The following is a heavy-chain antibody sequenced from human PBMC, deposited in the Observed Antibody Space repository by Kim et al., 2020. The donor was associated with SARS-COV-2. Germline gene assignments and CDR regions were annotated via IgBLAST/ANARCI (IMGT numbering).Heavy chain of an antibody. V-gene: IGHV3-23*01. J-gene: IGHJ6*02. Sequence: TGRFTISRENSTNTLYLQMNSLRAEDTAVYYCAKGALGDYDSYYYYGMDVWGQGTTVTVSS. D-gene: IGHD4-17*01. CDR3: AKGALGDYDSYYYYGMDV.